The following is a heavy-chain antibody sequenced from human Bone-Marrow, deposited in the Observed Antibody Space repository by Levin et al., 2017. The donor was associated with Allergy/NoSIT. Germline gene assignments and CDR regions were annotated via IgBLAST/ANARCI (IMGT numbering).Heavy chain of an antibody. CDR1: GFTFSTYW. V-gene: IGHV3-74*01. J-gene: IGHJ5*02. CDR3: ARDRFYSDSGSNFSWFDP. D-gene: IGHD3-10*01. Sequence: QTGGSLRLSCAASGFTFSTYWMHWVRQAPGKGLVWVSRIQSNGKTNYADSVKGRFTISRDNAKNTLYLQMNSLTVEDTAVYYCARDRFYSDSGSNFSWFDPWVQGTLVTVSS. CDR2: IQSNGKT.